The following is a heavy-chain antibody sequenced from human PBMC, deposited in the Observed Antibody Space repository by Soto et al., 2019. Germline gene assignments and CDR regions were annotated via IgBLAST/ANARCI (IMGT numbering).Heavy chain of an antibody. V-gene: IGHV3-23*01. J-gene: IGHJ4*02. CDR3: AKDLGNGHGYPIFDS. CDR2: IRGSGDTT. Sequence: EVQLLESGGRLAQPGGYRRMSCAASGFSISNFVMSWVRQAPGKGLEWISMIRGSGDTTYYADSVQGRFTISRDHSENTLFLQMNSLRAEDTAIYYCAKDLGNGHGYPIFDSWGQGTLVTVSS. CDR1: GFSISNFV. D-gene: IGHD2-8*01.